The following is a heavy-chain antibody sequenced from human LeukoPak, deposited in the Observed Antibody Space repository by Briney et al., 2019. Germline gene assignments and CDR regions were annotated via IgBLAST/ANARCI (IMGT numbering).Heavy chain of an antibody. CDR1: GFTFSRHA. J-gene: IGHJ4*02. Sequence: GGSLRLSCEASGFTFSRHAMSWVRQAPGKGLEWVSSLSGTGGSTYYADSVKGRLTVSRDNSRNMLYLEMNSLRAEDTAVYYCARATYYYDSSGYSDYWGQGTLVTVSS. CDR3: ARATYYYDSSGYSDY. D-gene: IGHD3-22*01. V-gene: IGHV3-23*01. CDR2: LSGTGGST.